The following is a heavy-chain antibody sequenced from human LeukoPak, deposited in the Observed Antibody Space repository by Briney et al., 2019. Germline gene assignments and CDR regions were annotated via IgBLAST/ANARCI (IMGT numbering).Heavy chain of an antibody. V-gene: IGHV4-39*01. CDR3: AKHLRRRFFSKTLGFDP. CDR2: VYSSGST. J-gene: IGHJ5*02. D-gene: IGHD3-3*01. CDR1: GGYISSGTYY. Sequence: SETLSLTCTVSGGYISSGTYYWGWIRQPPEKGLEWIGSVYSSGSTYYNTSLKSRVTISVDTSKNQFSLKLRSVTAADTAVYYCAKHLRRRFFSKTLGFDPWGQGTLVTVSS.